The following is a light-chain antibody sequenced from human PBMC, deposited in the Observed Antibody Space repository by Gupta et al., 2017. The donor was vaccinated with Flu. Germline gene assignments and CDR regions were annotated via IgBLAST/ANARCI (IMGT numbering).Light chain of an antibody. CDR2: EDK. CDR3: QVWEGRTDDGV. CDR1: NIGTKG. J-gene: IGLJ2*01. V-gene: IGLV3-21*02. Sequence: SYVLTQSPSVSVAPGQTARITCGGNNIGTKGVHWYQQRPGQAPVLVVYEDKRRPAGIPDRFSGSNSGNTATLTITRVEVGDEADYYCQVWEGRTDDGVFGGGTRLTVL.